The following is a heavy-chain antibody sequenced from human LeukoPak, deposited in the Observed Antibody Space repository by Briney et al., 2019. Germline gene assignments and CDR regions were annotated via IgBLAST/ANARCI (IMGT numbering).Heavy chain of an antibody. D-gene: IGHD5-24*01. CDR2: INYSGTT. Sequence: PSETLSLTCTASGGSISSSGYYWGWIRQPPGKGLEWIASINYSGTTYYNPSLKSRVTISEDRSKNQFSLKLSSVTAADTAVYYCARLRDGRWLLEYWGQGTLVAVSS. CDR3: ARLRDGRWLLEY. V-gene: IGHV4-39*01. J-gene: IGHJ4*02. CDR1: GGSISSSGYY.